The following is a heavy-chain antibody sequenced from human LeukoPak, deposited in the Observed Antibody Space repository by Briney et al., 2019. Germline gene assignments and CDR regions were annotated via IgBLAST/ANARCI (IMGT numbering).Heavy chain of an antibody. J-gene: IGHJ4*02. D-gene: IGHD7-27*01. V-gene: IGHV3-23*01. CDR3: AKDDVPSNWGALGLFDY. Sequence: PGGSLRLSCTASGFTFSTYAMSWVRQAPGKGLEWVSAISGSGGSTYYADSVKGRFTISRDNSKKTLYLQMNSPRAEDTAVYYCAKDDVPSNWGALGLFDYWGQGTLVTVSS. CDR2: ISGSGGST. CDR1: GFTFSTYA.